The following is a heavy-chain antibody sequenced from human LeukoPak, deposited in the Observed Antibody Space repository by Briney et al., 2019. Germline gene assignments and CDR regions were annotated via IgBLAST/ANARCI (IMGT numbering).Heavy chain of an antibody. J-gene: IGHJ5*02. CDR1: GGTFSSYA. CDR2: IIPIFGTA. V-gene: IGHV1-69*05. D-gene: IGHD3-9*01. Sequence: GASVKVSCKASGGTFSSYAISWVRQAPGQGLEWMGGIIPIFGTANYAQKFQGRVTITRDTSASTAYMELSSLRSEDTAVYYCARDIDLFSSWFDPWGQGTLVTVSS. CDR3: ARDIDLFSSWFDP.